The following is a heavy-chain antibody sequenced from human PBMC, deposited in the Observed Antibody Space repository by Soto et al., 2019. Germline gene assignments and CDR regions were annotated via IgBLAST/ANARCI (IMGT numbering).Heavy chain of an antibody. CDR3: ARSSGIAVAVFRSVFAFDI. Sequence: SETLSLTCTVSGGSISIYYWSWIRQPPGKGLEWIGYIYYSGSTNYNPSLKSRVTISVDTSKNQFSLKLSSVTAADTAVYYCARSSGIAVAVFRSVFAFDIWGQGTMVTVSS. CDR2: IYYSGST. V-gene: IGHV4-59*01. D-gene: IGHD6-19*01. CDR1: GGSISIYY. J-gene: IGHJ3*02.